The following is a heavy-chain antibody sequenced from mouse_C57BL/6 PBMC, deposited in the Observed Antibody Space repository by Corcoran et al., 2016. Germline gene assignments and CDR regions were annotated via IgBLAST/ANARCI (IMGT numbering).Heavy chain of an antibody. CDR1: GYTFTDYE. CDR3: TEGLGYWYFDV. V-gene: IGHV1-15*01. J-gene: IGHJ1*03. CDR2: IDPETGGT. D-gene: IGHD2-4*01. Sequence: VQLQQSGPELVRPGASVTLSCKASGYTFTDYEMHWVKRTPVHGLEWIGAIDPETGGTAYNQKFKGKAILTADKSSSTAYMELRSLTSEDSAVYYCTEGLGYWYFDVWGTGTTVTVSS.